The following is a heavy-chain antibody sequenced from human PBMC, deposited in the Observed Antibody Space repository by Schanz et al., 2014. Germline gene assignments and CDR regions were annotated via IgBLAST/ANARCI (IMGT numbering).Heavy chain of an antibody. V-gene: IGHV3-30-3*02. CDR3: AKSKSQLPLFDY. CDR2: ISYDGSTK. D-gene: IGHD2-21*01. CDR1: GFTFGGYA. Sequence: QVQLLESGGGVVQPGRSLRLSCAVSGFTFGGYALHWVRQAPGKGLEWVAVISYDGSTKYYADSVKGRFTISRDSSKNTLYLQMNSLRADDTAVYYCAKSKSQLPLFDYWGQGTLVTVSS. J-gene: IGHJ4*02.